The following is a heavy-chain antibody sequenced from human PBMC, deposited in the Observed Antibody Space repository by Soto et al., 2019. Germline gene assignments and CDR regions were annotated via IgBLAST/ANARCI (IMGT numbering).Heavy chain of an antibody. Sequence: YPRLSFAVPGFSFSNYAMNWVRQAPGRGLEWVSVISDSGGYTKYADSVKGRFTISRDNSKNRLYLQMNSLRAEDTAVYYWAKFVAVGSRYPDAWDLRDQWSLFPVS. J-gene: IGHJ3*01. V-gene: IGHV3-23*01. CDR2: ISDSGGYT. D-gene: IGHD3-22*01. CDR1: GFSFSNYA. CDR3: AKFVAVGSRYPDAWDL.